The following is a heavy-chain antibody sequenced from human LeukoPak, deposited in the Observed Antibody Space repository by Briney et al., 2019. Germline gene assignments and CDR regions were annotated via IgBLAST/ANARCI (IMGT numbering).Heavy chain of an antibody. Sequence: ASVKVSCKASGGTFSSYAISWVRQAPGQGLEWMGGIIPIFGTANYAQKFQGRVTITADESTSTAYMELSSLRSEDTAVYYCASTTTVTTYYYYYGMDVWGQGTTVTVSS. CDR2: IIPIFGTA. CDR3: ASTTTVTTYYYYYGMDV. J-gene: IGHJ6*02. V-gene: IGHV1-69*13. CDR1: GGTFSSYA. D-gene: IGHD4-17*01.